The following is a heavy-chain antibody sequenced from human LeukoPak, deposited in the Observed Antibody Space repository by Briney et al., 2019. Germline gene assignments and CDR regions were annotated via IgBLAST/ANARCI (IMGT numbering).Heavy chain of an antibody. J-gene: IGHJ6*02. Sequence: PGASVNVSCTASGYTFTSYDINWVRQATGQGLEWMGWMNPNSGNTGYAQKFQGRVTMTRNTSISTAYMELSSLRSEDTAVYYCARPITIFGVVKVGMDVWGQGTTVTVSS. D-gene: IGHD3-3*01. CDR1: GYTFTSYD. V-gene: IGHV1-8*01. CDR2: MNPNSGNT. CDR3: ARPITIFGVVKVGMDV.